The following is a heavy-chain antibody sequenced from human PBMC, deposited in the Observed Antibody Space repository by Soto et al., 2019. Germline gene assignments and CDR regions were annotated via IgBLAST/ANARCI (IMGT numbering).Heavy chain of an antibody. J-gene: IGHJ4*02. CDR1: GYTFTSYD. CDR3: PRTLVGDNVDY. CDR2: MNPNSGNT. D-gene: IGHD4-17*01. V-gene: IGHV1-8*01. Sequence: QVQLVQSGAEVKKPGASVKVSCKASGYTFTSYDINWVRQATGQGLEWMGWMNPNSGNTGYAQKFQGRVTMTRNTSLSTAYMQLSSLRPAGPAVYYCPRTLVGDNVDYWGQGTLVTVSS.